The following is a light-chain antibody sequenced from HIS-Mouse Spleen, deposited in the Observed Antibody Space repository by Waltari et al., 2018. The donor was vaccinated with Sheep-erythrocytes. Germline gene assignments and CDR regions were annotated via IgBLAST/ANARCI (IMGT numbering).Light chain of an antibody. V-gene: IGKV4-1*01. CDR2: WAS. J-gene: IGKJ4*01. CDR1: QSVLYSSNNKNY. CDR3: QQYYSTLT. Sequence: DIVMTQSPDSLAVSLGERATINCTSSQSVLYSSNNKNYFAWYQQKPGQPPKLLIYWASTRESGVPDRFSGSGSGTDFTLTISRLQAEDVAVYYCQQYYSTLTFGGGTKVEIK.